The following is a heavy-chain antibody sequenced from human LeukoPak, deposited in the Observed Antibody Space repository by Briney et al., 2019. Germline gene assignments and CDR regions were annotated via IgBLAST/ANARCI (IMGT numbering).Heavy chain of an antibody. CDR2: ISSSSTI. D-gene: IGHD2-21*02. CDR3: ARDLEGGDAY. Sequence: GGSLRLSCAASGFTFSSYSMNWVRQAPGKGLEWVSYISSSSTIYYADSVKGRFTISRDNAKNSLYLQMNSLRAEDTAVYYCARDLEGGDAYWGQGTLVTVFS. CDR1: GFTFSSYS. V-gene: IGHV3-48*01. J-gene: IGHJ4*02.